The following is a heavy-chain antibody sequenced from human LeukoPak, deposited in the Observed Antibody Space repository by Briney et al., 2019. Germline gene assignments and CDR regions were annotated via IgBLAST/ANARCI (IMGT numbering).Heavy chain of an antibody. Sequence: PGGSLRLSCVASEFIFRSYAMSWVRQAPGKGLEWVSVISDGGGITTYYTDSVKGRFTISRDNSKNTVYLEMNSLRAEDSAVYFCARSTSAIYYYGLDVWGQGTTVTVSS. D-gene: IGHD2-2*01. CDR1: EFIFRSYA. V-gene: IGHV3-23*01. J-gene: IGHJ6*02. CDR3: ARSTSAIYYYGLDV. CDR2: ISDGGGITT.